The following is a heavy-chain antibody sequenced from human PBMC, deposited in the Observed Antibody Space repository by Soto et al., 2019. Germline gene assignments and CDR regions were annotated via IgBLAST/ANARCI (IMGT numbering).Heavy chain of an antibody. J-gene: IGHJ6*02. D-gene: IGHD6-19*01. CDR2: IYYSGST. Sequence: SETLSLTCTVSGGSISSGGYYWSWIRQHPGKGLEWIGYIYYSGSTYYNLSLKSRVTISVDTSKNQFSLKLSSVTAADTAVYYCARVHVSSGWEHYYYGMDVWGQGTTVTVSS. CDR3: ARVHVSSGWEHYYYGMDV. V-gene: IGHV4-31*03. CDR1: GGSISSGGYY.